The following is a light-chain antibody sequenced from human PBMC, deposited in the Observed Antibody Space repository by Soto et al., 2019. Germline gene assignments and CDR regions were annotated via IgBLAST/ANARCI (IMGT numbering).Light chain of an antibody. CDR3: HQYATSPRT. Sequence: PGESATLSHRASQSLRSGDLACDQQIPGLAPGLLIYGASSRATGIPDGFSGSGSGTDFNLTVNRLAPEDFAVYYCHQYATSPRTFGQGTKVEIK. CDR1: QSLRSGD. V-gene: IGKV3-20*01. J-gene: IGKJ1*01. CDR2: GAS.